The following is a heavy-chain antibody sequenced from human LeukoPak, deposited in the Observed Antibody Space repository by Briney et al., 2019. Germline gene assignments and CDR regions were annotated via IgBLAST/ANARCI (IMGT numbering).Heavy chain of an antibody. CDR1: GYTFTSYY. CDR2: INPSGGST. V-gene: IGHV1-46*01. D-gene: IGHD3-10*01. CDR3: ARDGKLLWFGESYYYYYYYMDV. J-gene: IGHJ6*03. Sequence: ASVKVSCKASGYTFTSYYMHWARQAPGQGLEWMGIINPSGGSTSYAQKFQGRVTMTRDMSTSTVYMELSSLRSEDTAVYYCARDGKLLWFGESYYYYYYYMDVWGKGTTVTVSS.